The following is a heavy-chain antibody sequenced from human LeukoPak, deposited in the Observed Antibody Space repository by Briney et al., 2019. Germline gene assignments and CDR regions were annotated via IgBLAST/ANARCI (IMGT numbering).Heavy chain of an antibody. Sequence: GGSPRLSCAASGFTFSSYGMHWVRQAPGKGLEWVAVIWYDGSNKYYADSVKGRFTISRDNSKNTLYLQMNSLRAEDTAVYYCARGGSYSFLDYWGQGTLDTVSS. J-gene: IGHJ4*02. CDR1: GFTFSSYG. D-gene: IGHD1-26*01. CDR3: ARGGSYSFLDY. CDR2: IWYDGSNK. V-gene: IGHV3-33*08.